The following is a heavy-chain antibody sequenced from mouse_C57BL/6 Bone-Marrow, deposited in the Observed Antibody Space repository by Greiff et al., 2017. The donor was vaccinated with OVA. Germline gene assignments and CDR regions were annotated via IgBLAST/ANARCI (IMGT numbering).Heavy chain of an antibody. CDR1: GFTFTDYY. CDR3: ARSHYGYGPGFAY. V-gene: IGHV7-3*01. CDR2: IRNKANGYTT. Sequence: EVKVVESGGGLVQPGGSLSLSCAASGFTFTDYYMSWVRQPPGKALEWLGFIRNKANGYTTEYSASVKGRFTISRDNSQSILYLQRNALRAEDSATYYCARSHYGYGPGFAYWGQGTLVTVSA. J-gene: IGHJ3*01. D-gene: IGHD2-2*01.